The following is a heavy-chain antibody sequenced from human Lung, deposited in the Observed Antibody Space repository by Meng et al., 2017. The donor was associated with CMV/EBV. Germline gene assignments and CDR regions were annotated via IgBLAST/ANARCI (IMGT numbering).Heavy chain of an antibody. V-gene: IGHV1-18*01. J-gene: IGHJ5*02. D-gene: IGHD2-15*01. CDR2: ISAYNGNT. CDR1: GYTFTSYG. Sequence: ASGYTFTSYGISWVRQAPGQGLEWMGWISAYNGNTNYAQKLQGRVTMTTDTSTSTAYMELRSLRSDDTAVYYCARVARGGYGNWFDPWGRGTLVTVSS. CDR3: ARVARGGYGNWFDP.